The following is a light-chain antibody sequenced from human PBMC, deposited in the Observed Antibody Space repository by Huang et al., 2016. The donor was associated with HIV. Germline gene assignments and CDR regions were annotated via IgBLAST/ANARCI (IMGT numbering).Light chain of an antibody. CDR3: QESYNTPWT. Sequence: DIQMTQSPSSLSASVGDRVTITCRTSQNIRTYLNWYQHKPGNAPKLLIYAASSLHSGVPSRFSGSGSGTDFTLTISSLQPEDVATYYCQESYNTPWTFGQGTKVEIK. CDR1: QNIRTY. J-gene: IGKJ1*01. CDR2: AAS. V-gene: IGKV1-39*01.